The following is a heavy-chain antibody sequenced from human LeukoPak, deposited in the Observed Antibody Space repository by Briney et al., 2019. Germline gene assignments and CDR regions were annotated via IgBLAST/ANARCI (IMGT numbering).Heavy chain of an antibody. CDR1: GFTFSTYA. CDR3: ARVTYAVPDY. V-gene: IGHV3-23*01. Sequence: PGGSLRLSCAASGFTFSTYAMSWVRQAPGEGLEWVSAITGSGDYTYYADSVKGRFTISRDNSKNTLFLQMNSLRAEDTAVYYCARVTYAVPDYWGQGTLVAVSS. CDR2: ITGSGDYT. J-gene: IGHJ4*02. D-gene: IGHD2/OR15-2a*01.